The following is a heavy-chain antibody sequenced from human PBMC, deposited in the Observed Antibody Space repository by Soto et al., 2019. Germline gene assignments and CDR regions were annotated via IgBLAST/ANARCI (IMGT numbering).Heavy chain of an antibody. CDR1: GFTFSPFS. Sequence: GGSLRLSCSASGFTFSPFSMGWVRQAPGKGLEWVSYISGSGGTIYYADSVKGRFTISRDNAKSSLFLQMNSLRVEDTAVYYCARVLVPYYDILTILDYWGQGTLVTVS. CDR2: ISGSGGTI. J-gene: IGHJ4*02. CDR3: ARVLVPYYDILTILDY. V-gene: IGHV3-48*01. D-gene: IGHD3-9*01.